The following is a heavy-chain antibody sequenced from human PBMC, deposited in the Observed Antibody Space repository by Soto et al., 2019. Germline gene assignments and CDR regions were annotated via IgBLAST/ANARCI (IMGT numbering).Heavy chain of an antibody. Sequence: ASVKVSCKASGYTFTSYGISWVRQAPGQGLEWMGWISAYNGNTNYAQKLQGRVTMTTDTSTSTAYMELRRLRSDGTAVYYCAIYHSSGWCDLFAFWGQRSLDLVSS. V-gene: IGHV1-18*04. J-gene: IGHJ4*02. CDR2: ISAYNGNT. CDR1: GYTFTSYG. CDR3: AIYHSSGWCDLFAF. D-gene: IGHD6-13*01.